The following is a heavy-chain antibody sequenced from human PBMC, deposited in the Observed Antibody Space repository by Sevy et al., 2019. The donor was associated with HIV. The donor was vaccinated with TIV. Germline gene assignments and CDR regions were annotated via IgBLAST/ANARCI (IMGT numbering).Heavy chain of an antibody. D-gene: IGHD2-2*01. Sequence: ASVKVSCKTFGYTFKTYGISWVRQAPGQGLEWMGWISAYSGDTNFAQKFQGRVTMTTDTSTSTAYMELSSLRSDDTAVYFCARDKPQGVVIIPGSMWGAVDYWGQGTVVTVSS. J-gene: IGHJ4*02. CDR3: ARDKPQGVVIIPGSMWGAVDY. CDR1: GYTFKTYG. CDR2: ISAYSGDT. V-gene: IGHV1-18*01.